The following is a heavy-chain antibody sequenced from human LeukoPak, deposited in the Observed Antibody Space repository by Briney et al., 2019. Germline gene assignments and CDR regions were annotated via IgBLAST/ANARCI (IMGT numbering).Heavy chain of an antibody. CDR1: GDSVSRNSAA. D-gene: IGHD1-26*01. CDR2: TYYRSKWYN. Sequence: SQTLSLTCAISGDSVSRNSAAWSWIRQSPSRGLEWLGRTYYRSKWYNDYALSVESRVTINPDTSKHHFSLHLNSVTPEDTAVYFCARNSVSGTAGAANTFDLWGQGTMVTVSS. CDR3: ARNSVSGTAGAANTFDL. V-gene: IGHV6-1*01. J-gene: IGHJ3*01.